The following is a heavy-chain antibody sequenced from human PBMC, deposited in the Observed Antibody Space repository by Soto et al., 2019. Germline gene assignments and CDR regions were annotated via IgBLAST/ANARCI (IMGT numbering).Heavy chain of an antibody. J-gene: IGHJ4*02. CDR3: ALQYYDFWSGPGTDY. Sequence: SETLSLTCTVSGGSITSGGHYWGWIRQYPGKGLEWIGHIYYSGSTYYNPSLKSRVTISVDTSKNQFSLKLSSVTAADTAVYYCALQYYDFWSGPGTDYWGQGTLVTVSS. CDR1: GGSITSGGHY. D-gene: IGHD3-3*01. CDR2: IYYSGST. V-gene: IGHV4-39*01.